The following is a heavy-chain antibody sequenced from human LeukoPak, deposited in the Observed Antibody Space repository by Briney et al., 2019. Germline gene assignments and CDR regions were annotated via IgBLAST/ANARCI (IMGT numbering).Heavy chain of an antibody. CDR2: IYTSGST. J-gene: IGHJ4*02. V-gene: IGHV4-59*10. D-gene: IGHD4-17*01. CDR1: GGSFSGYY. Sequence: SETLSLTCAVYGGSFSGYYWSWIRQPAGKGLEWIGRIYTSGSTNYNPSLKSRVTISVDTSKSQFSLKLSSVTAADTAVYYRARGESSYGDYVWGQGTLVTVSS. CDR3: ARGESSYGDYV.